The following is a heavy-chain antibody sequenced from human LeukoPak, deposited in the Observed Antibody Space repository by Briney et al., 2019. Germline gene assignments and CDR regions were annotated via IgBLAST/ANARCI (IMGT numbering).Heavy chain of an antibody. CDR2: INPDASTT. CDR1: EFTFSAYW. V-gene: IGHV3-74*01. CDR3: AMSLYSGAYVT. D-gene: IGHD1-26*01. J-gene: IGHJ5*02. Sequence: PGGSLRLSCAASEFTFSAYWVHWVRQAPGKGLVWVSLINPDASTTVYADSVKGRFTTSRDNAKNTLYLQMNSLRAEDTAVYYCAMSLYSGAYVTWGQGTLVTVSS.